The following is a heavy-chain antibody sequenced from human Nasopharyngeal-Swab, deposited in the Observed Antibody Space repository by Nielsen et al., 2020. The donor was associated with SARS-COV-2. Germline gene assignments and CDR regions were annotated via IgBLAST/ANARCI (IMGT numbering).Heavy chain of an antibody. J-gene: IGHJ4*02. CDR3: ARATRYYGSGSYYKGPKFDY. V-gene: IGHV4-4*08. CDR2: IYTSGST. CDR1: GGSISSYY. D-gene: IGHD3-10*01. Sequence: SETLSLTCTVSGGSISSYYWSWIRQPPGKGLEWVGRIYTSGSTNYNPSLKSRVTISVDTSKNQFSLKLSSVTAADTAVYYCARATRYYGSGSYYKGPKFDYWGQGTLVTVSS.